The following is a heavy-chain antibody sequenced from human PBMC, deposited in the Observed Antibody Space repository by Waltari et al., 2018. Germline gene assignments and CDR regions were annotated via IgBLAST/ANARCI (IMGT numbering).Heavy chain of an antibody. CDR2: ISFDGSNK. J-gene: IGHJ6*03. Sequence: QVQVVESGGGVVQPGRSLRLSCAASGFSFFSYGMHLVRQAPGKGLEWVAYISFDGSNKYYADSVKGRFTISRDNSKNTVYLQMNSLGAEDTAVYYCAKDGEATVASTIYYYYMDVWGKGTTVTFS. CDR3: AKDGEATVASTIYYYYMDV. D-gene: IGHD2-2*01. CDR1: GFSFFSYG. V-gene: IGHV3-30*18.